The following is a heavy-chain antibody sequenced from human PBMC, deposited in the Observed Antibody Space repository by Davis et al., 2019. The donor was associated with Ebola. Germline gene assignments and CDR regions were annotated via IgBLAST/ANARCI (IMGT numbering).Heavy chain of an antibody. Sequence: GESLKISCATSGFPFSEYAMTWVRQAPGKGLEWISDLSITGLTNYADAVKGRFTISRDTSKNTLYLQMNSLRSDDTAVYYCARRRDYDAFDIWGQGTMVTVSS. V-gene: IGHV3-23*01. J-gene: IGHJ3*02. CDR1: GFPFSEYA. D-gene: IGHD2-21*01. CDR2: LSITGLT. CDR3: ARRRDYDAFDI.